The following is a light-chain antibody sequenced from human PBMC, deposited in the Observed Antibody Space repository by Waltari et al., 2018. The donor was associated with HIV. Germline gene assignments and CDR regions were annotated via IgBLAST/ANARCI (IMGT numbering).Light chain of an antibody. CDR3: QQRNSWPLT. CDR2: DAS. J-gene: IGKJ4*01. Sequence: EIVLTQSPATLSLSPGERATLSCRASQSVSSYLAWYQQKPGQAPRLLVYDASNRASGIPARFSGSGSGTDFTLTISSLEPEDFAVYYCQQRNSWPLTFGGGTKVEI. V-gene: IGKV3-11*01. CDR1: QSVSSY.